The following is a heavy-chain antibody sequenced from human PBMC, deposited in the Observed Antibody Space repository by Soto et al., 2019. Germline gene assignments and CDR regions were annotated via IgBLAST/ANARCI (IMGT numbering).Heavy chain of an antibody. CDR1: GFTFSDYW. CDR3: ARGMKNMYGNDY. J-gene: IGHJ4*02. V-gene: IGHV3-74*01. Sequence: EVQLVESGGALVQPGGSLRLSCAASGFTFSDYWMHWFRQATGKGLVWVSRIKGAESSTNYADSVKGRFSISRDNAKNTVYLQMNGLRGEDTAVSYCARGMKNMYGNDYWGQGTLFTVSS. CDR2: IKGAESST. D-gene: IGHD2-8*01.